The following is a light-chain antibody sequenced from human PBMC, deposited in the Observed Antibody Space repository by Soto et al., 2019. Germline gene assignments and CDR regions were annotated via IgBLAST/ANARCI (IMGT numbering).Light chain of an antibody. CDR1: QSVSSSY. Sequence: IMVTQSPSTLSFSPGERATLSCRASQSVSSSYLAWYQQKPVQAPRLLIYGASSRATGIPDRFSGSGSGTDFSLTISRLEPEDFAVYYCQQYGSSHWTFGQGTKVDI. CDR3: QQYGSSHWT. CDR2: GAS. J-gene: IGKJ1*01. V-gene: IGKV3-20*01.